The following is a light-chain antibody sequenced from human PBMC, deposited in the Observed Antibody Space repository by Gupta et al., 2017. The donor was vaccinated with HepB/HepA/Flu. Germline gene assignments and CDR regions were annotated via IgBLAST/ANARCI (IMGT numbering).Light chain of an antibody. J-gene: IGKJ5*01. CDR3: QQRASWPPS. V-gene: IGKV3-11*01. Sequence: VVLTQAPATLSFSPGDRATLSRRGSQSISNNLAWYQQKPGQAPRLLIYGASIRVSDIPPRFSGSGSGTDFTLTISSLEPEDFVVYYCQQRASWPPSFGQGTRLETK. CDR2: GAS. CDR1: QSISNN.